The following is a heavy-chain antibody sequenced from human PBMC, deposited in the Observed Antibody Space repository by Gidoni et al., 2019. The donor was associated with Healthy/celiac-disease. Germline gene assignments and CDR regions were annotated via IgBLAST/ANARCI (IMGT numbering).Heavy chain of an antibody. CDR3: ARDGFGELLGFSYLDY. J-gene: IGHJ4*02. Sequence: QVQLVESGGGVVQPGRSRRLSCAASGCTFSSYGMHWVRQAPGKGLEWVAVIWYDGSNKYYADSVTGRFTISIDNSKNTLYLQMNSLRAEDTAVYYCARDGFGELLGFSYLDYWGQGTLVTVSS. CDR2: IWYDGSNK. CDR1: GCTFSSYG. D-gene: IGHD3-10*01. V-gene: IGHV3-33*01.